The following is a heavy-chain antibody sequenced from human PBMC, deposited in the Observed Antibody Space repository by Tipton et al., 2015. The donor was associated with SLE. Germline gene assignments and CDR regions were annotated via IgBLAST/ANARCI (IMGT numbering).Heavy chain of an antibody. CDR2: MFYSGRT. J-gene: IGHJ4*02. CDR3: ARGLLEWADY. D-gene: IGHD3-3*01. V-gene: IGHV4-39*07. CDR1: GGSIGSSIDF. Sequence: TLSLTCTVSGGSIGSSIDFGGWIRQPPGKGLERIGSMFYSGRTYYNPSLKSRVSISVDTSKNQFFLKLSSVTAADTAVYYCARGLLEWADYWGQGTLVTVSS.